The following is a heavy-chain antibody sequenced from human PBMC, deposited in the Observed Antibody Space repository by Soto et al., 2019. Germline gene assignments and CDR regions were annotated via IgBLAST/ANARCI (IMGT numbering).Heavy chain of an antibody. CDR2: INHSGST. CDR3: ARGKGIQLWTNYYYYGMDV. D-gene: IGHD5-18*01. Sequence: SETLSLTCAVYGGSFSGYYLGWIRQPPGKGLEWIGEINHSGSTNYNPSLKSRVTISVDTSKNQFSLKLSSVTAADTAVYYCARGKGIQLWTNYYYYGMDVWGQGTTVTVS. V-gene: IGHV4-34*01. CDR1: GGSFSGYY. J-gene: IGHJ6*02.